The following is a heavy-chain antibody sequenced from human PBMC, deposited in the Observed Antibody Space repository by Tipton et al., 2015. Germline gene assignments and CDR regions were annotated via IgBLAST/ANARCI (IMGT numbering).Heavy chain of an antibody. CDR3: ARGRGYSYYYYYGLDV. CDR1: GYTFSSYD. Sequence: AEVKKPGASVKVSCKASGYTFSSYDINWVRQATGQGLEWMGWMNPNSGNTGYAQKFQGRVTMTRSTSITTAYMELSSLKSEDTAVYYCARGRGYSYYYYYGLDVWGQGTTVTVSS. D-gene: IGHD5-18*01. V-gene: IGHV1-8*01. J-gene: IGHJ6*02. CDR2: MNPNSGNT.